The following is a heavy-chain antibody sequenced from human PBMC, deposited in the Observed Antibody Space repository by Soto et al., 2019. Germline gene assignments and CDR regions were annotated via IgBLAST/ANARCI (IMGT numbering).Heavy chain of an antibody. V-gene: IGHV5-10-1*01. Sequence: GESLKISCNGSGYSFTIYWISLVLQMPGKGLDWMGRIDPSDSYTNYSPSFQGHVTISADKSISTAYPQWSSLKASDTAMYYCARTVVVVVAATGNYYYYGMDVWGQGTTVTVSS. CDR1: GYSFTIYW. D-gene: IGHD2-15*01. CDR3: ARTVVVVVAATGNYYYYGMDV. CDR2: IDPSDSYT. J-gene: IGHJ6*02.